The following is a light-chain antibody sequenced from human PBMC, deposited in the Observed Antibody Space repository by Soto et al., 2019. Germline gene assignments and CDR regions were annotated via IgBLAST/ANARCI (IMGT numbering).Light chain of an antibody. CDR3: SSYTGRSTLYV. Sequence: QSALTQPASVSGSPGQSITISCTGTSSDVGGYNYVSWYQQHPGKAPKLMIYDVSNRPSGVSNRFSGSKSGNTASLAVSGLQSEDEADYYCSSYTGRSTLYVFGTGT. J-gene: IGLJ1*01. CDR1: SSDVGGYNY. V-gene: IGLV2-14*01. CDR2: DVS.